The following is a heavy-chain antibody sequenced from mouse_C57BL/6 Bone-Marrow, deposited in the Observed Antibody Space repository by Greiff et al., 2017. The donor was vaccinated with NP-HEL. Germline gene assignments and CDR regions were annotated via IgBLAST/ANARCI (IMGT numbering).Heavy chain of an antibody. J-gene: IGHJ1*03. V-gene: IGHV1-9*01. CDR2: ILPGSGST. Sequence: VQLQQSGAELMKPGASVKLSCKATGYTFPGYWIEWVKQRPGHGLEWIGEILPGSGSTNYNEKLKGKATFTAETSSNTASLQHRSLTTEDSAIYYCAKDYGSSYDWYFDVWGTGTTVTVSS. D-gene: IGHD1-1*01. CDR3: AKDYGSSYDWYFDV. CDR1: GYTFPGYW.